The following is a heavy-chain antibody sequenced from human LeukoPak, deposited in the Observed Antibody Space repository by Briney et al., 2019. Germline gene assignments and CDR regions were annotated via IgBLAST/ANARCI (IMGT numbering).Heavy chain of an antibody. Sequence: GGSLRLSCAASGFTFSSYGMSWVRQAPGKGLEWVSAISGSGGSTYYADSVKGRFTISRDNSKNTLYLQVNSLRAEDTAVYYCARNPPGSGYYSDYWGQGTLVTVSS. CDR1: GFTFSSYG. V-gene: IGHV3-23*01. CDR3: ARNPPGSGYYSDY. D-gene: IGHD3-22*01. CDR2: ISGSGGST. J-gene: IGHJ4*02.